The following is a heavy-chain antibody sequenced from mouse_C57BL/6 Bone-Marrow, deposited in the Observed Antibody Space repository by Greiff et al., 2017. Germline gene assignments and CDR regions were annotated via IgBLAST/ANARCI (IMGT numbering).Heavy chain of an antibody. D-gene: IGHD1-1*01. CDR2: IDPETGCT. J-gene: IGHJ2*01. CDR1: GYTFTDYE. CDR3: TRIRVLFITTVGASLGY. Sequence: VKLMESGAELVRPGASVTLSCKASGYTFTDYEMHWVKQTPVHGLEWIGAIDPETGCTAYNQKFKGQDILTADKSSSTAYLALSSLTSEDSAVSYCTRIRVLFITTVGASLGYWGQGTTLTLSS. V-gene: IGHV1-15*01.